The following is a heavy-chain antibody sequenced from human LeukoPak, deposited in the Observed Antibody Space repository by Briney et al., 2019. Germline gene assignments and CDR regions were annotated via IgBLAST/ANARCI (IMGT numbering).Heavy chain of an antibody. Sequence: PGGALTLSCAASGFTFSTYVMSWLRPAPGRGVEWVSSIRTGSYDMYYADSVKGRFTISRDNSRHTLYLQMNSLRAEDTAVYYFSKVTLGVAWDMHFDSWGQGTMVTVSS. J-gene: IGHJ4*02. CDR2: IRTGSYDM. CDR3: SKVTLGVAWDMHFDS. V-gene: IGHV3-23*01. CDR1: GFTFSTYV. D-gene: IGHD1-26*01.